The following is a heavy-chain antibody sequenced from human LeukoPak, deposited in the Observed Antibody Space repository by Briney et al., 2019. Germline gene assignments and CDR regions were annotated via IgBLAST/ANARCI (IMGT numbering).Heavy chain of an antibody. Sequence: GGSLRLSCAASGLTFSDYPMDWVRQTPGKGLEWVGRSRNKGNSYTTEYAASVKGRFTISRDDSKSSLSLQMNSLKSEDTAVYYCAAGARGSGPFDYWGQGTPVTVSS. D-gene: IGHD6-19*01. CDR2: SRNKGNSYTT. CDR3: AAGARGSGPFDY. CDR1: GLTFSDYP. V-gene: IGHV3-72*01. J-gene: IGHJ4*02.